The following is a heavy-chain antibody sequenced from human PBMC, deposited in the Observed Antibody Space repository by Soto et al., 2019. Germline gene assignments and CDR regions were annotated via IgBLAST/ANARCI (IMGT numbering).Heavy chain of an antibody. CDR3: ARGGGVGVAGSAAFDM. V-gene: IGHV1-2*02. Sequence: QLHLVQSGAVVKKPGASVTVSCSASGYPVTAYYMHWVRQAPGRGLEWMGGINPATGAAKYTQTFQGRVTMTRETSTRTVFMELSGLTSEDTAVFYWARGGGVGVAGSAAFDMWGQGTLVTVSS. J-gene: IGHJ3*02. CDR2: INPATGAA. D-gene: IGHD3-3*01. CDR1: GYPVTAYY.